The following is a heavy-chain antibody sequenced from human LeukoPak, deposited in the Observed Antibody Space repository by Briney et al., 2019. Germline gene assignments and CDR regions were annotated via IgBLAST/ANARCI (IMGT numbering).Heavy chain of an antibody. V-gene: IGHV3-23*01. D-gene: IGHD5-18*01. CDR1: GFTFSSYA. CDR2: ISGSGGST. J-gene: IGHJ4*02. CDR3: ARGGYSYGLTY. Sequence: GGSLRLSCAASGFTFSSYAMSWVRQAPGKGLEWVSAISGSGGSTYYADSVKGRFTISRDNSKNTLYLQMNSLRAEDTAVYYCARGGYSYGLTYWGQGTLVTVSS.